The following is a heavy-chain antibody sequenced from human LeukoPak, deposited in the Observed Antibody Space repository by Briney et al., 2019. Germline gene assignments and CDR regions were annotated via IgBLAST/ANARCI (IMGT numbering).Heavy chain of an antibody. V-gene: IGHV3-23*01. CDR1: GFTFSSYA. CDR3: ARNPPRGVKVAGRYYFDY. D-gene: IGHD6-19*01. Sequence: PGGSLRLSCAASGFTFSSYAMSWVRQAPGKGLEWVSAISGSGGSTYYADSVKGRFTISRDNSKNTLYLQMNSLRAEDTAVYYCARNPPRGVKVAGRYYFDYWGQGTLVTVSS. J-gene: IGHJ4*02. CDR2: ISGSGGST.